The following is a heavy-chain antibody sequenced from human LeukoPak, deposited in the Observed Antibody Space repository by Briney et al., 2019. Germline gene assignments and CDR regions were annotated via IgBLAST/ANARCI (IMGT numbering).Heavy chain of an antibody. J-gene: IGHJ3*02. V-gene: IGHV4-34*01. CDR2: INHSGST. CDR3: ARGLYRDAFDI. CDR1: GGSFSGYY. Sequence: SETLSLTCAVYGGSFSGYYWSWIRQPPGKGLEWIGEINHSGSTNYNPSLKSRVTISVDASKNQFSLKLSTVTAADTAVYYCARGLYRDAFDIWGQGTMVTVSS. D-gene: IGHD1-26*01.